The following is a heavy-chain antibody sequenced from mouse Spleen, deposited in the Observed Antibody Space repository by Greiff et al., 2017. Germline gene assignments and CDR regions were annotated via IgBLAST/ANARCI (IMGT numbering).Heavy chain of an antibody. V-gene: IGHV5-17*01. J-gene: IGHJ3*01. Sequence: EVQRVESGGGLVKPGGSLKLSCAASGFTFSDYGMHWVRQAPEKGLEWVAYISSGSSTIYYADTVKGRFTISRDNAKNTLFLQMTSLRSEDTAMYYCARSRTGTVFAYWGQGTLVTVSA. CDR1: GFTFSDYG. CDR3: ARSRTGTVFAY. D-gene: IGHD4-1*01. CDR2: ISSGSSTI.